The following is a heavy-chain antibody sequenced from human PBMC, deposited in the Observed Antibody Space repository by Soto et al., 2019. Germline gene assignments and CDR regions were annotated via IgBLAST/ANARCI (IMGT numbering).Heavy chain of an antibody. D-gene: IGHD6-25*01. CDR1: GGSISSGDYY. Sequence: SESLSLTCTVSGGSISSGDYYWSWIRQPAGKGLEWIGYIYYSGSTYYNPSLKSRVTISVDTSKNQFSLTLSSVTAADTAVYYCANQKSSSAAHSYGMDVWGVGTTVTVSS. CDR2: IYYSGST. J-gene: IGHJ6*04. CDR3: ANQKSSSAAHSYGMDV. V-gene: IGHV4-30-4*01.